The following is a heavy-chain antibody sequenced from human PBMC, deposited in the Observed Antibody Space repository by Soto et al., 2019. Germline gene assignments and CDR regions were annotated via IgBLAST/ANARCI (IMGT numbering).Heavy chain of an antibody. CDR3: ARDRYYGSGTYYNFYSGMDV. D-gene: IGHD3-10*01. V-gene: IGHV4-30-4*01. CDR1: GGSINSGDYH. Sequence: SETLSLTCTVSGGSINSGDYHWTWVRQPPGKGLEWIGNIFHSGSTYYTPSLQSRVTISLDTSKNHFSLKLSSVTPADTAVYYCARDRYYGSGTYYNFYSGMDVWGQGTTVTVS. J-gene: IGHJ6*02. CDR2: IFHSGST.